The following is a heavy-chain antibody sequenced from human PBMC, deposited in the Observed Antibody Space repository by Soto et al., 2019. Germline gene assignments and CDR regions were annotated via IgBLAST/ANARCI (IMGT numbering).Heavy chain of an antibody. D-gene: IGHD6-19*01. CDR2: TYYRSRWYN. V-gene: IGHV6-1*01. Sequence: SQTLSLTCAISGDSVSSNSAAWNWIRLSPSRGLEWLARTYYRSRWYNEYAVSVRSRITVNPDTSKRPFSLPLTSVTPEDKAVYYCAGTPSQQWYYMAVWGKGTKV. CDR3: AGTPSQQWYYMAV. J-gene: IGHJ6*03. CDR1: GDSVSSNSAA.